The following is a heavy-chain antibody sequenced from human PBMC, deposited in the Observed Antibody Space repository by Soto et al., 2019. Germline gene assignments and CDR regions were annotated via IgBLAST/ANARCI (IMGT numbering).Heavy chain of an antibody. J-gene: IGHJ5*02. CDR2: IYQTGTI. Sequence: QVQVQESGPGLVKPSGTLSLTCAVSGGSIKNNWWSWVRQPPGKGLEWIGEIYQTGTINYNPSLSSRVTISVDKSKNQLSLKVDSVTAADTAVYYCVRGNDNYDGWNKWSLDPWGQGTLVTVSS. CDR3: VRGNDNYDGWNKWSLDP. D-gene: IGHD3-3*01. CDR1: GGSIKNNW. V-gene: IGHV4-4*02.